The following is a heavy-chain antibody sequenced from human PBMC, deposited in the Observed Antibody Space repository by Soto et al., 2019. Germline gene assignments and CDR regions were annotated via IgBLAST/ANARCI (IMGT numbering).Heavy chain of an antibody. J-gene: IGHJ4*02. CDR1: GDSIRSAHYF. D-gene: IGHD5-12*01. Sequence: SETLSLTCSVFGDSIRSAHYFWGWVRQPPGKGLEWIGSIYYSGSTYYNPYLKSRVTISVDTSKNQFSLKLSSVTAADTAVYYCARAGRDGYRSEFDYWGQGTLVTVSS. V-gene: IGHV4-39*07. CDR3: ARAGRDGYRSEFDY. CDR2: IYYSGST.